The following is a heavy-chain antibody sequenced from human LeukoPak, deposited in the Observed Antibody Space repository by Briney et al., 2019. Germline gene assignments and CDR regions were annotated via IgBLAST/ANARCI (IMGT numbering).Heavy chain of an antibody. CDR1: GGSFSTYY. Sequence: SETLSLTCAVYGGSFSTYYWSWIRQPPGKGLEWIGEVNHSGGTTYNPSLKSRVTISVDTSKKQFSLKLRSVTAADTAVYYCARGYPAAGFNYWGQGTLVTVSS. CDR3: ARGYPAAGFNY. J-gene: IGHJ4*02. CDR2: VNHSGGT. V-gene: IGHV4-34*01. D-gene: IGHD6-13*01.